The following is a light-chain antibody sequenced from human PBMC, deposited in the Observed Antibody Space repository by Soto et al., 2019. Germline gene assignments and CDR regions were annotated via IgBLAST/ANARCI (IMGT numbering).Light chain of an antibody. CDR3: QQYGRT. CDR2: KAS. J-gene: IGKJ1*01. V-gene: IGKV1-5*03. Sequence: DLQMTQSPSTLSASVGDRVTITCRASQSISSWLAWYQQKPGKAPKLLIYKASSLESGVPSRFSGSGSGTEFTLTISSLQPDDFATYYCQQYGRTFGQGTKVDI. CDR1: QSISSW.